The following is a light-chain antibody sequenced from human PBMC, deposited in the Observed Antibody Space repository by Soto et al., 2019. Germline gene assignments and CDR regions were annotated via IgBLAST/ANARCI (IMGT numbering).Light chain of an antibody. CDR2: GAS. V-gene: IGKV3-15*01. J-gene: IGKJ4*01. Sequence: EIVMTQSPATLSVSPGERATLSCWASQSVYTTLAWYQQKPGQAPRLLIYGASTRATGIPARFSGTGSATEFTLTTSSLHSEDSAVYYCQQYNKWPLTFGGGTKVEI. CDR3: QQYNKWPLT. CDR1: QSVYTT.